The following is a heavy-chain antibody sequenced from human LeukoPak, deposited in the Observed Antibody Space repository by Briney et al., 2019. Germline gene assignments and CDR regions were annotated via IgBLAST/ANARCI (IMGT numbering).Heavy chain of an antibody. V-gene: IGHV3-33*01. Sequence: GRSLRLSCAASGFTFNNYGMHWVRQAPDKGLEWVAVIWYDGSNKYYADSVKGRFTISRDNSENTLYLQMNSPRAEDTAVYYCARTNERYSNYNLFDYWGQGTLVTVSS. J-gene: IGHJ4*02. D-gene: IGHD4-11*01. CDR2: IWYDGSNK. CDR1: GFTFNNYG. CDR3: ARTNERYSNYNLFDY.